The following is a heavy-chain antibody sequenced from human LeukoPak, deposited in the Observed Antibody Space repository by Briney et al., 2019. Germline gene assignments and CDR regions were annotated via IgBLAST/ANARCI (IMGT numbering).Heavy chain of an antibody. D-gene: IGHD2-15*01. CDR2: IRSKGNNYAT. CDR1: GFTFSGSA. CDR3: TGYKHDCSGFSCPHYGMDV. V-gene: IGHV3-73*01. Sequence: GGSLKLSCAASGFTFSGSAMHWVRQASGKGLEWVGRIRSKGNNYATAYAASVKGRFTISRDDSKNTAFLQMNSLKTEDTAVYYCTGYKHDCSGFSCPHYGMDVWGQGTTVTVSS. J-gene: IGHJ6*02.